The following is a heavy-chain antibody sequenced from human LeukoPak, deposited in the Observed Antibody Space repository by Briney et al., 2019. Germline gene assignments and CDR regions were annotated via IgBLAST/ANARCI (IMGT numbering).Heavy chain of an antibody. CDR1: GGSISSSSYY. CDR2: IYYSGST. V-gene: IGHV4-39*01. CDR3: ARQAEGPVVVIPADAFDI. D-gene: IGHD2-21*01. Sequence: SETLSLTCTVSGGSISSSSYYWGWIRQPPGKGLEWIGSIYYSGSTYYNPSLKSRVTISVDTSKNQFSLKLSSVTAADTAVYYCARQAEGPVVVIPADAFDIWGQGTMVTVSS. J-gene: IGHJ3*02.